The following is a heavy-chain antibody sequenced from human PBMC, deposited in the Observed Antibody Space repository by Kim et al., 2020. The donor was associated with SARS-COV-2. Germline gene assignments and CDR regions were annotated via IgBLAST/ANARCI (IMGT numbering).Heavy chain of an antibody. CDR2: ISSSSSTI. CDR3: ARELEYYDFWSGYGNYYGMDV. Sequence: GGSLRLSCAASGFTFSSYSMNWVRQAPGKGLEWVSYISSSSSTIYYADSVKGRFTISRDNAKNSLYLQMNSPRAEDTAVYYCARELEYYDFWSGYGNYYGMDVWGQGTTVTVSS. V-gene: IGHV3-48*04. D-gene: IGHD3-3*01. J-gene: IGHJ6*02. CDR1: GFTFSSYS.